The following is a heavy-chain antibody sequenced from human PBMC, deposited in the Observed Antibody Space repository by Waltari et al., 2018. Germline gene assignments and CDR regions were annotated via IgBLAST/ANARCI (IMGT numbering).Heavy chain of an antibody. CDR2: INIDGSVT. J-gene: IGHJ3*02. CDR1: GFLLPEHW. Sequence: EVRLAESGGGLVQPGGSLSLSCASSGFLLPEHWMHWVRQAPGKGLVWVSHINIDGSVTNYGNAVQGRFTISRDNAKKTIYLQMNGLRAEDTALYYCVRSLNFTSEMWGQGTMVTVSS. CDR3: VRSLNFTSEM. V-gene: IGHV3-74*01.